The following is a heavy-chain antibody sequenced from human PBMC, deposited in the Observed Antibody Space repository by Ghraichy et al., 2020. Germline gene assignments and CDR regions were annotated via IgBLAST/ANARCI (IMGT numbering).Heavy chain of an antibody. Sequence: GGSLRLSCAASGFTFSRYAISWVRQAPGKGLEWVSAISGSGGSTYYADSVKGRFTISRDNSKNTLYLQMNSLRAEDTAVYYCARERRGYSGLSHFDYWGWGTLVTVSS. CDR1: GFTFSRYA. J-gene: IGHJ4*02. CDR3: ARERRGYSGLSHFDY. CDR2: ISGSGGST. V-gene: IGHV3-23*01. D-gene: IGHD5-12*01.